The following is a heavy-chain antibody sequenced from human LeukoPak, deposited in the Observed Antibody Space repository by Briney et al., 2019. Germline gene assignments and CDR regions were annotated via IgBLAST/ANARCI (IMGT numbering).Heavy chain of an antibody. J-gene: IGHJ5*02. CDR2: MNPNSGNT. D-gene: IGHD5-12*01. CDR3: ARVATIRRGYNWFDP. CDR1: GYTFTSYD. Sequence: ASVKVSCKASGYTFTSYDINWVRQATGQGLEWMGWMNPNSGNTGYAQKFQGRGTMTRNNSISTAYMELSSLRSEDTAVYYCARVATIRRGYNWFDPWGQGTLVTVSS. V-gene: IGHV1-8*01.